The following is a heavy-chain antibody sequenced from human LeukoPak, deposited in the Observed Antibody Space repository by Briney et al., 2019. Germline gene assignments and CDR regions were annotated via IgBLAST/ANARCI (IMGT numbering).Heavy chain of an antibody. CDR1: GYTFTSYD. CDR2: ISAYNGNT. D-gene: IGHD1-14*01. J-gene: IGHJ4*02. Sequence: ASVKVSCKASGYTFTSYDINWVRQATGQGLEWMGWISAYNGNTNYAQKLQGRVTMTTDTSTSTAYMKLRSLRSDDTAVYYCAIPRAGKPYFDYWGQGTLVTVSS. V-gene: IGHV1-18*01. CDR3: AIPRAGKPYFDY.